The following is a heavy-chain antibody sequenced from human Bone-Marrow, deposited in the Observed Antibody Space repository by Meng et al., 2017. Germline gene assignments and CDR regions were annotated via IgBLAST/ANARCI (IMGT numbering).Heavy chain of an antibody. CDR3: ARGGYCSGGSCN. CDR1: GGSFSGYY. CDR2: INHSGSI. Sequence: AQLQQCVAGLLHPSETLSLTCAVYGGSFSGYYWSWIRQPPGKGLEWIGEINHSGSINYDPALKSRVTVSVDTAKNQFSLKMSSVTAADTAVYYCARGGYCSGGSCNWGQGTLVTVSS. D-gene: IGHD2-15*01. J-gene: IGHJ4*02. V-gene: IGHV4-34*01.